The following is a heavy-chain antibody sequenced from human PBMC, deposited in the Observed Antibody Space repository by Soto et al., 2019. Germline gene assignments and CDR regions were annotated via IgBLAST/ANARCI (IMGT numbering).Heavy chain of an antibody. V-gene: IGHV3-30*04. Sequence: GESLKISCAASGFTFSSYAMHWVRQAPGKGLEWVAVISYDGSNKYYADSVKGRFTISRDNSKNTLYLQMNSLRAEDTAVYYCARAMVGATDYYYGMDVWGQGTTVTVSS. CDR1: GFTFSSYA. CDR3: ARAMVGATDYYYGMDV. D-gene: IGHD1-26*01. CDR2: ISYDGSNK. J-gene: IGHJ6*02.